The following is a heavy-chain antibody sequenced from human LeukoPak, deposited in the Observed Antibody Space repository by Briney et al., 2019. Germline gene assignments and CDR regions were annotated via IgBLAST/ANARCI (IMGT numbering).Heavy chain of an antibody. V-gene: IGHV3-64D*06. Sequence: QPGGSLRLSCSASGFVFSIYTMYWVRQTPGKGPEYVSTISGSGNGFSIYYADSVKGRFTISRDDSKSILYLQMNGLGSEDTAVYYCVKDFGRVRATPDSWGQGTLVTVSS. CDR3: VKDFGRVRATPDS. D-gene: IGHD3-16*01. J-gene: IGHJ4*02. CDR1: GFVFSIYT. CDR2: ISGSGNGFSI.